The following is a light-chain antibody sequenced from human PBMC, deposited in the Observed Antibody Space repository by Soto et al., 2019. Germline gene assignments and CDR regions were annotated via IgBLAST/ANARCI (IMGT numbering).Light chain of an antibody. CDR3: QQYGSSTRT. CDR2: GTS. Sequence: EIVLTQYPGTLSLSPGERATLSCRASQNVGSRYLAWYQQKPGQAPRLLIYGTSNRATGIPDRFSGRGSGTDFSLTISSLEPGDLAVYYCQQYGSSTRTFGQGTKVEIK. V-gene: IGKV3-20*01. CDR1: QNVGSRY. J-gene: IGKJ1*01.